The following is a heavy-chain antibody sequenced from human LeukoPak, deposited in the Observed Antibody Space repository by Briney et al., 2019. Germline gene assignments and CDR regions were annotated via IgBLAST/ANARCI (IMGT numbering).Heavy chain of an antibody. CDR2: INPNSGGT. J-gene: IGHJ4*02. CDR1: GYTFTGYY. CDR3: ARGSTRTYYDILTGQYFDC. D-gene: IGHD3-9*01. V-gene: IGHV1-2*02. Sequence: ASVKVSCKASGYTFTGYYMHWVRQAPGQGLEWMGWINPNSGGTNYAQKFQGRVTMTRDTSISTAYMELSRLRSDDTAVYYCARGSTRTYYDILTGQYFDCWGQGTLVTASS.